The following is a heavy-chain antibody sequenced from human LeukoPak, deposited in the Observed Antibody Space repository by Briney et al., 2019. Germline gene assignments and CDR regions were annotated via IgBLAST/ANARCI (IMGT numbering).Heavy chain of an antibody. Sequence: GASVKVSCKASGYTFTSYAMHWVRQAPGQRLEWMGWINAGNGNTKYSQKFQGRVTITRDTSTSTAYMELSSLRSEDTAVYYCARGPSGPAAMLDYFDYWGQGTLVTVSS. D-gene: IGHD2-2*01. CDR3: ARGPSGPAAMLDYFDY. CDR2: INAGNGNT. V-gene: IGHV1-3*01. CDR1: GYTFTSYA. J-gene: IGHJ4*02.